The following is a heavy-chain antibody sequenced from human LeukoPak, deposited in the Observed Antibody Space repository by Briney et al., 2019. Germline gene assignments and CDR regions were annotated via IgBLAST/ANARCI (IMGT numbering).Heavy chain of an antibody. D-gene: IGHD3-3*02. V-gene: IGHV3-21*01. J-gene: IGHJ3*01. CDR3: AKIRPPAYDF. Sequence: GGSLRLSCAASGFTFSSYSMNWVRQAPGKGLEWVSFISTSSSYIHNADSVKGRFTISRDNAENSLYLQMNSLRAEDTAVYYCAKIRPPAYDFWGQGTMVTVSS. CDR2: ISTSSSYI. CDR1: GFTFSSYS.